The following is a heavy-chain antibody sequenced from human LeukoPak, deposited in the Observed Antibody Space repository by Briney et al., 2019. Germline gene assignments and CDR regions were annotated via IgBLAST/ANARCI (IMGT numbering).Heavy chain of an antibody. J-gene: IGHJ4*02. Sequence: PGGSLRLSCAASGFTFSSYAMSWVRQAPGKGLEWVSAISGSGGSTYYADSVKGRFTISRDSSKNTLYLQMNSLRAEDTAVYYCAKDREMATITAFDYWGQGTLVTVSS. CDR3: AKDREMATITAFDY. D-gene: IGHD5-24*01. V-gene: IGHV3-23*01. CDR1: GFTFSSYA. CDR2: ISGSGGST.